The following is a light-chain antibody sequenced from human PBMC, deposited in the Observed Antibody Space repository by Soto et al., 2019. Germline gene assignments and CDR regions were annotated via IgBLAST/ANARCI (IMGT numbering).Light chain of an antibody. V-gene: IGLV2-8*01. CDR3: ASYAVSNVV. CDR1: SSDIGGYNY. CDR2: EVS. J-gene: IGLJ2*01. Sequence: QSVLTQPPSASGSPGQSVTISCTVTSSDIGGYNYISWYQQHPGKAPKLMIYEVSKRPSGVPDRFSASKSGNTASLTVSGLQAEDEADYYCASYAVSNVVFGGGNKLTVL.